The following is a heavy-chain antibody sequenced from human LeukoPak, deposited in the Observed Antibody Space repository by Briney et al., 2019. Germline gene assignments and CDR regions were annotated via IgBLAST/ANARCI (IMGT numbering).Heavy chain of an antibody. CDR2: IKQDGNEK. CDR3: ARVSPNTVTTLQYFDY. V-gene: IGHV3-7*01. Sequence: PGGPLRLSCAASGFRFNTYWMSWVRQAPGKGLEGVANIKQDGNEKYYVDSVRGRFAISRDNAKDSLYLQMNSLRPEDTAMYYCARVSPNTVTTLQYFDYWGQGTLVTVSS. J-gene: IGHJ4*02. CDR1: GFRFNTYW. D-gene: IGHD4-17*01.